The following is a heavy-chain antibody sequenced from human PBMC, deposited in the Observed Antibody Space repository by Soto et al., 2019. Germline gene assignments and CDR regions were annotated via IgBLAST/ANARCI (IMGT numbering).Heavy chain of an antibody. J-gene: IGHJ4*02. V-gene: IGHV1-69*08. CDR2: IIPFLGVT. CDR3: ARDWESTVSTWSFGAF. Sequence: QVQLVQSGAEVQKPGSSVKVSCKASGGTFSPYTVNWVRQAPGQGLEWMGRIIPFLGVTNYAQKFQARVTLTVDTSTTTAYMELSGLRFEDTAVYYCARDWESTVSTWSFGAFWGRGTLVTVSS. D-gene: IGHD3-10*01. CDR1: GGTFSPYT.